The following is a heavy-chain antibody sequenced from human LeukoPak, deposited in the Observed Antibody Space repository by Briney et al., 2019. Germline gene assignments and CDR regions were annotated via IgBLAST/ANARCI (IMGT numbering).Heavy chain of an antibody. CDR1: GDSVSSNSVA. Sequence: QTLSLTCAISGDSVSSNSVAWSWIRQSPSRGLEWLGRTFYRSKWYIDYAESVKSRISINPDTSKNQFSLQLNSVTPEDTAVYYCARVGGSYSYGMDVWGQGTTVTVSS. J-gene: IGHJ6*02. CDR3: ARVGGSYSYGMDV. D-gene: IGHD5-12*01. CDR2: TFYRSKWYI. V-gene: IGHV6-1*01.